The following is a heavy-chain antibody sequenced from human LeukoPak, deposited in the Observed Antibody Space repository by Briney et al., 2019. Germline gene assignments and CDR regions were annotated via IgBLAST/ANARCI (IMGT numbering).Heavy chain of an antibody. J-gene: IGHJ4*02. CDR2: ISGSGGST. CDR1: GFTFSSYG. V-gene: IGHV3-23*01. Sequence: GGTLRLSCAASGFTFSSYGMRWVRQAPGKGLEWVSAISGSGGSTYYADSVKGRFTISRDNSKNTLYLQMHSLRAEDTAVYYCAKFRGYSYGPIGYWGQGTLVTVSS. CDR3: AKFRGYSYGPIGY. D-gene: IGHD5-18*01.